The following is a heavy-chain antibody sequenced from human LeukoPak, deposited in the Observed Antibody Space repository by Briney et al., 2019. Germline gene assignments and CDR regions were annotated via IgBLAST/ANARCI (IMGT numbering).Heavy chain of an antibody. Sequence: PGGSLRLSCAASGFTFSSYWMSWVRQAPGKGLEWVANIKQDGSEKYYVDSVKGRFTISRDNAKNSLYLQMNSMRAEDTAVYFCARRRAGIPIDYWGQGTLVTVSS. CDR1: GFTFSSYW. V-gene: IGHV3-7*01. CDR2: IKQDGSEK. J-gene: IGHJ4*02. CDR3: ARRRAGIPIDY. D-gene: IGHD2-21*01.